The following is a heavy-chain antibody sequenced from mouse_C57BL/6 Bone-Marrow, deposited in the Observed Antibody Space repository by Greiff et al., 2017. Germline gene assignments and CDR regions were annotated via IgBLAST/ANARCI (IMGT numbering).Heavy chain of an antibody. CDR3: ARAPGDY. Sequence: EVKLQESGPGLVKPSQSLSLTCSVTGYSITSGYYWNWIRQFPGNKLEWMGYISYDGSNNYNPSLKNRISITRDTSKNQFFLKLNSVTTEDTATYYCARAPGDYWGQGTTLTVSS. CDR2: ISYDGSN. CDR1: GYSITSGYY. J-gene: IGHJ2*01. V-gene: IGHV3-6*01.